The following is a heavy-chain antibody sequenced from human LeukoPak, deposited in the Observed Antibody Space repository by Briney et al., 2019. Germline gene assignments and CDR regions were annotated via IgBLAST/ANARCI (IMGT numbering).Heavy chain of an antibody. CDR1: GGSISSYY. J-gene: IGHJ4*02. V-gene: IGHV4-59*08. CDR2: IYYSGST. D-gene: IGHD3-3*01. CDR3: ARHEGDFWSGYDRYFDF. Sequence: SETLSLTCTVSGGSISSYYWSWIRQPPGKGLEWIGDIYYSGSTNYNPSLKSRATISVDTSKNQFSLKVSSVTAADTAVYYCARHEGDFWSGYDRYFDFWGQGILVTVSS.